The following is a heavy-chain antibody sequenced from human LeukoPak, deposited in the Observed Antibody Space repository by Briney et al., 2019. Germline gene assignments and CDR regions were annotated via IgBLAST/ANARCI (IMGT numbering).Heavy chain of an antibody. CDR2: IIPIFGTA. D-gene: IGHD2-2*01. Sequence: SVKVSCKASGGTFSSYAISWVRQAPGQGLEWRGGIIPIFGTANYTQKFQGRVAITMDESTSTADMELSSLRSEDTAVYYCARGAGGIVVVPAAHLYYMDVWGKGTTVTVSS. CDR3: ARGAGGIVVVPAAHLYYMDV. CDR1: GGTFSSYA. J-gene: IGHJ6*03. V-gene: IGHV1-69*05.